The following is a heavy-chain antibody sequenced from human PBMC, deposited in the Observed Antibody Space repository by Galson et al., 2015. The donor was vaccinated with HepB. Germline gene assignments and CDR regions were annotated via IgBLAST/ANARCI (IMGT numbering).Heavy chain of an antibody. CDR3: ARVITGTASLDY. CDR2: IYSGGSTM. D-gene: IGHD1-20*01. Sequence: SLRLSYAASGFTFSNYRMNWVRQAPGMGLEWVSSIYSGGSTMYYADSVKGRFTISRDNAKNSLYLQMNSLRDEDTAVYYCARVITGTASLDYWGQGTLVTVSS. J-gene: IGHJ4*02. V-gene: IGHV3-48*02. CDR1: GFTFSNYR.